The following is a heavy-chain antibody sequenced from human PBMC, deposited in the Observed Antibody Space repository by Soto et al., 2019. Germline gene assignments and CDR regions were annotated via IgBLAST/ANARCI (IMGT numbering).Heavy chain of an antibody. CDR3: SRAISSTWAKSWLDT. D-gene: IGHD1-26*01. V-gene: IGHV1-18*04. Sequence: GLLLQSGGEVKKPGASVTVSCKASGYTFRNYGVSWVRQVPGQGLEWMGWISGDSGETTYAPSFRDRLTLTADDSATTGYMELRNLRSEDTAVDYCSRAISSTWAKSWLDTWGQGTLITVSS. J-gene: IGHJ5*02. CDR1: GYTFRNYG. CDR2: ISGDSGET.